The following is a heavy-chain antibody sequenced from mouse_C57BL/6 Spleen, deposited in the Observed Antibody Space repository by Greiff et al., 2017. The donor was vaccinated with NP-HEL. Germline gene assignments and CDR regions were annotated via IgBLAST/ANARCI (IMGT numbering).Heavy chain of an antibody. J-gene: IGHJ2*01. V-gene: IGHV1-80*01. CDR3: ARGSGPYYFDY. CDR2: IYPGDGDT. Sequence: VKLVESGAELVKPGASVKISCKASGYAFSSYWMNWVKQRPGKGLEWIGQIYPGDGDTNYNGKFKGKATLTADKSSSTAYMQLSSLTSEDSAVYFCARGSGPYYFDYWGQGTTLTVSS. D-gene: IGHD1-3*01. CDR1: GYAFSSYW.